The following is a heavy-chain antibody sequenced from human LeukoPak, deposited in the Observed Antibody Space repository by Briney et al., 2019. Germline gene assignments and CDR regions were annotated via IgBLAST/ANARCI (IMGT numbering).Heavy chain of an antibody. CDR3: ARVVTDWAIHN. V-gene: IGHV4-30-4*01. J-gene: IGHJ4*02. CDR2: IYYSGST. CDR1: GGSINSGDYY. Sequence: KPSETLSLTCTVSGGSINSGDYYWSWIRQPPGKGLEWIGFIYYSGSTYNNPSLKSRVTISVDTSKNQFPLRLSSVTAADTAMYYCARVVTDWAIHNWGQGTLVTVSS. D-gene: IGHD3-9*01.